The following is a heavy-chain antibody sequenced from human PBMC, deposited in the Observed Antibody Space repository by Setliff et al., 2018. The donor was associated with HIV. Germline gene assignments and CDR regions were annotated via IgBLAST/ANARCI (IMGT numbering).Heavy chain of an antibody. CDR2: INSDGSST. CDR1: GFTFSSYW. D-gene: IGHD3-10*01. Sequence: PGGSLRLSCAASGFTFSSYWMHWVRQAPGKGLVWVSRINSDGSSTSYADSVKGRFTISRDNSKNTLYLQMNSLRAADTAVYYCARDQVANYYGSGIDYWGQGTLVTVSS. J-gene: IGHJ4*02. V-gene: IGHV3-74*01. CDR3: ARDQVANYYGSGIDY.